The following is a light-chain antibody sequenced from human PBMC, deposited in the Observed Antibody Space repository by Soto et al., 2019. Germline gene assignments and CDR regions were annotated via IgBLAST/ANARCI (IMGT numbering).Light chain of an antibody. Sequence: ETVLTQSPATLSLSPGERATLSCRGSRGISSYLGCYQQKPGQPPRLLIYEASNRANGIPARFSGSGSGTELTLTISSLQPEDFATYYCQQADSLRLVTFGQGTRLEIK. J-gene: IGKJ5*01. V-gene: IGKV3-11*01. CDR1: RGISSY. CDR3: QQADSLRLVT. CDR2: EAS.